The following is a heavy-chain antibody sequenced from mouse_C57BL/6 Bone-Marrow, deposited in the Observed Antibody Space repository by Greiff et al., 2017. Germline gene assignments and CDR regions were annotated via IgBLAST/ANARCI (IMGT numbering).Heavy chain of an antibody. CDR3: ARRDYSNFFFDY. CDR1: GFTFSSYG. D-gene: IGHD2-5*01. J-gene: IGHJ2*01. V-gene: IGHV5-6*01. Sequence: EVQLVESGGDLVKPGGSLKLSCAASGFTFSSYGMSWVRQTPDKRLEWVATISSGGSYTYYPDSVKGRFTISRDNAKNTLYLQMSSLKSEDTAMYYCARRDYSNFFFDYWGQGTTLTVSS. CDR2: ISSGGSYT.